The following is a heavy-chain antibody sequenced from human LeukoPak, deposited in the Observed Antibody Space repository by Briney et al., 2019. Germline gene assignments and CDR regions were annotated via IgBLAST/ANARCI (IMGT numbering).Heavy chain of an antibody. CDR2: IIPIFGTA. Sequence: ASVKVSCKASGGTFSSYAISWVRQAPGQGLEWMGGIIPIFGTANYAQKFQGRVTITADESTSTAYMEVTSLRSDDTAVYYCARGVPVERRFDYWGQGTLVTVSS. D-gene: IGHD1-1*01. CDR3: ARGVPVERRFDY. J-gene: IGHJ4*02. V-gene: IGHV1-69*01. CDR1: GGTFSSYA.